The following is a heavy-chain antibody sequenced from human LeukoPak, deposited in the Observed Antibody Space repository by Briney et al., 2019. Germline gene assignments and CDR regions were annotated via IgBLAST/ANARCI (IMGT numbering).Heavy chain of an antibody. CDR2: VSSSGSTI. D-gene: IGHD5-24*01. Sequence: PGGSLRLSCAASGFPFSSYEMNWVRQAPGKGLEWVSYVSSSGSTIYYADSVKGRFTISRDNGKNLVSLQMNSLRDEDTAVYYCARADRDGNKRFLDWGQGTLVTVSS. CDR3: ARADRDGNKRFLD. CDR1: GFPFSSYE. J-gene: IGHJ4*02. V-gene: IGHV3-48*03.